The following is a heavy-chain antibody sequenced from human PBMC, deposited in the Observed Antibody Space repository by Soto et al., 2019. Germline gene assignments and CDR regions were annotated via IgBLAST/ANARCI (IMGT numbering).Heavy chain of an antibody. V-gene: IGHV3-15*07. D-gene: IGHD3-22*01. CDR1: GFTFSNAW. J-gene: IGHJ4*02. CDR3: TTAPPVYYYDSSGYKPRDY. Sequence: GGSLRLSCAASGFTFSNAWMNWVRQAPGKGLEWVGRIKSKTDGGTTDYAAPVKGRFTISRDDSKNTLYLQMNSLKTEDTAVYYCTTAPPVYYYDSSGYKPRDYWGQGTLVTVSS. CDR2: IKSKTDGGTT.